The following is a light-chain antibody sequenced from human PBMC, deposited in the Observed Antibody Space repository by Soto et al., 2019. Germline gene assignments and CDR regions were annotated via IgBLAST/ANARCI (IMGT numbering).Light chain of an antibody. Sequence: QAVLTQPPSVSGAPGQRVTISCTGSSSNIGAGYDVHWYQQRPGTAPKLLIFGNINRPSGVPDRFSGSKSGTSASLAITGLQAEDEGDYYCQSYDARLSAYVFGTGTKVTVL. V-gene: IGLV1-40*01. CDR2: GNI. CDR1: SSNIGAGYD. J-gene: IGLJ1*01. CDR3: QSYDARLSAYV.